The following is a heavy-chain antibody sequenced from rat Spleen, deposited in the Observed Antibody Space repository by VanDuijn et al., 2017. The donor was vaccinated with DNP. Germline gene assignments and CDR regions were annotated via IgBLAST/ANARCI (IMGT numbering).Heavy chain of an antibody. J-gene: IGHJ2*01. V-gene: IGHV2-41*01. D-gene: IGHD4-1*01. CDR1: GLSLTSYN. Sequence: QVQLKESGPGLVQPSQTLSLTCTVAGLSLTSYNVHWVRQPPGKGLEWMGLIGNTGGTRYNSVFRSRLSISKDTSKSQVFLQRDSLRSEDMATYYCARYSLIKRVWDYWGQGVTVTVSS. CDR3: ARYSLIKRVWDY. CDR2: IGNTGGT.